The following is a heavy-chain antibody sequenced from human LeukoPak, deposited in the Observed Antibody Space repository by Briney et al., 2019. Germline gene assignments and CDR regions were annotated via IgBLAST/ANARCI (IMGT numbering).Heavy chain of an antibody. CDR2: IYDSGIT. CDR1: GDSISSYY. CDR3: ARDPSASKGYFQD. J-gene: IGHJ1*01. Sequence: PSETLSLTCTVSGDSISSYYWTWIRQSPGKGLECIGYIYDSGITNYNPSLKSRVTISVDTSKDQFSLKLSSVTAADSAVYYCARDPSASKGYFQDWGQGTLVTVSS. V-gene: IGHV4-59*01.